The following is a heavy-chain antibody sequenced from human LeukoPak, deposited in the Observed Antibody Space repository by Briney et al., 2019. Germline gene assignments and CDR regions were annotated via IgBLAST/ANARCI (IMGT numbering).Heavy chain of an antibody. Sequence: GGSLRLSCAASGFTFSSYAMPWVRQAPGKGLEWVAVISYDGSNKYYADSVKGRFTISRDNSKNTLYLQMNSLRAEDTAVYYCAREDGSGSYYDPGGYWGQGTLVTVSS. CDR1: GFTFSSYA. CDR2: ISYDGSNK. V-gene: IGHV3-30-3*01. CDR3: AREDGSGSYYDPGGY. D-gene: IGHD3-10*01. J-gene: IGHJ4*02.